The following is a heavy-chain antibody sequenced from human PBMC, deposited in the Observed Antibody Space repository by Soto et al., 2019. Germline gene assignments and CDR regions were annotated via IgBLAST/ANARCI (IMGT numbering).Heavy chain of an antibody. D-gene: IGHD4-17*01. V-gene: IGHV3-23*01. Sequence: GSLRLSCAASGFTFSSYAMSWVRQAPGKGLEWVSAISGSGGSTYYAGSVKGRFTISRDNSKNTLYLQMNNLRAEDTAVYYCAKEGLPAPYGDHMDYWGQGTLVTVSS. J-gene: IGHJ4*02. CDR1: GFTFSSYA. CDR2: ISGSGGST. CDR3: AKEGLPAPYGDHMDY.